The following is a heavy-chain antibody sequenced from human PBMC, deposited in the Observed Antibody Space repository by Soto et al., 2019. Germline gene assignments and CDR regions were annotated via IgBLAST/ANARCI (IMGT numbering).Heavy chain of an antibody. CDR3: ARIGPYCGGDCYPDFDF. V-gene: IGHV3-23*01. Sequence: GGSLRLSCAASGFTFSSYGMTWVRQAPGKGLEWVSFSSATGAGTYYADSVKGRFTISRDNSKNTMYLQMSNLRAEDTAVYFCARIGPYCGGDCYPDFDFWGLGTPVTVSS. D-gene: IGHD2-21*02. CDR2: SSATGAGT. CDR1: GFTFSSYG. J-gene: IGHJ4*02.